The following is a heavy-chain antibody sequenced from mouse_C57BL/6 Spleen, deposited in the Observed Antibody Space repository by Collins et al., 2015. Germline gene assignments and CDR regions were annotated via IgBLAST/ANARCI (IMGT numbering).Heavy chain of an antibody. J-gene: IGHJ1*01. CDR3: ARPTVVYWYFDV. CDR1: GFTFSSYA. D-gene: IGHD1-1*01. V-gene: IGHV5-6-5*01. CDR2: ISSGGST. Sequence: VKLVESGGGLVKPGGSLKLSCAASGFTFSSYAMSWVRQTPEKRLEWVASISSGGSTYYPDSVKGRFTISRDNARNILYLQMSSLRSEDTAMYYCARPTVVYWYFDVWGAGTTVTVSS.